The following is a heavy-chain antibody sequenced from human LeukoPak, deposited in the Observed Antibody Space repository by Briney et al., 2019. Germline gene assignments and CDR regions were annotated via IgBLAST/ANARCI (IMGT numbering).Heavy chain of an antibody. CDR1: GFTFSSYA. CDR2: ISYDGSNK. V-gene: IGHV3-30*04. Sequence: GGSLRLSCAASGFTFSSYAMHWVRQAPGKGLEWVAVISYDGSNKYYADSVKGRFTISRDNSKNTLYLQMNSLRAEDTAVYYCRVDYVGYWGQGTLVTVSS. J-gene: IGHJ4*02. CDR3: RVDYVGY.